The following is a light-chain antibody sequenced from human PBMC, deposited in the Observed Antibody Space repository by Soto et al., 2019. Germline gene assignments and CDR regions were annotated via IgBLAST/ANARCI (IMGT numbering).Light chain of an antibody. V-gene: IGKV1-33*01. CDR2: DAS. J-gene: IGKJ4*01. Sequence: DIHMTQSPPSRFACVGDRVTITCQATQDINIYLNWYKQKPGKAPNLLIYDASNLEIGVPSRFSGSGSGTDFTLTIGRLQPEDFATYYCQQLNSYPSSTFGGGTKV. CDR3: QQLNSYPSST. CDR1: QDINIY.